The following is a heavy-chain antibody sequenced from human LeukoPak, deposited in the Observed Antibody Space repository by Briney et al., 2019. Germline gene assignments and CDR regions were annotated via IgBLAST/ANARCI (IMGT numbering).Heavy chain of an antibody. Sequence: SETLSLTCAVSGGSISSSKWWSWVRQPPGKGLEWIGEIYHSGSTNYNPSLKSRVTISVDKSKNQFSLKLSSVTAADTAVYYCARDQVECTGGTCQSRVGFDFWGQGTLVTVSS. V-gene: IGHV4-4*02. D-gene: IGHD2-8*02. CDR1: GGSISSSKW. CDR2: IYHSGST. CDR3: ARDQVECTGGTCQSRVGFDF. J-gene: IGHJ4*02.